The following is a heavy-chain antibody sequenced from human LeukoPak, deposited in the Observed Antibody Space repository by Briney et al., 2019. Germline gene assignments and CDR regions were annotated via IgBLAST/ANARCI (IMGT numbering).Heavy chain of an antibody. Sequence: GGSLRLSCTASGFTFSTYSMNWVRQAPGKGLEWVSSITGSSSYKFYGDSVKGRFTISRDNAKNSLYLQMNSLRAEDTVVYYCTSLYSSDFDYWGQGTLVTVSS. J-gene: IGHJ4*02. CDR2: ITGSSSYK. CDR1: GFTFSTYS. CDR3: TSLYSSDFDY. V-gene: IGHV3-21*01. D-gene: IGHD5-18*01.